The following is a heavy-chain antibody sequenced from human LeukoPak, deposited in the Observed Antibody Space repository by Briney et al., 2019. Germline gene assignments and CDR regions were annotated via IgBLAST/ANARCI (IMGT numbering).Heavy chain of an antibody. J-gene: IGHJ4*02. CDR2: ISSSGGST. Sequence: GGSLRLSCAASGFTFSNYVMSWVRQAPGKGLEWVSGISSSGGSTYYADSVKGRFTISRDNSKNTLYLQMNSLRAEDTAVYYCAKGISLLWFGELSVYWGQGTLVTVSS. CDR3: AKGISLLWFGELSVY. V-gene: IGHV3-23*01. CDR1: GFTFSNYV. D-gene: IGHD3-10*01.